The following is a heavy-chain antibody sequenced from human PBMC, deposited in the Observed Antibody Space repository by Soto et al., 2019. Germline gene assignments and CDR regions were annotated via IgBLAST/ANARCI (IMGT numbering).Heavy chain of an antibody. V-gene: IGHV4-30-4*01. Sequence: SETLSLTCTVSGGSISSGDYYGSWIRQPPGKGLEWIGYIYYSGSTYYNPSLKSRVTISVDTSKNQFSLKLSSVTAADTAVYYCARVSSDSSGYYYVGWFDPWGHGTLVTASS. CDR2: IYYSGST. J-gene: IGHJ5*02. CDR1: GGSISSGDYY. CDR3: ARVSSDSSGYYYVGWFDP. D-gene: IGHD3-22*01.